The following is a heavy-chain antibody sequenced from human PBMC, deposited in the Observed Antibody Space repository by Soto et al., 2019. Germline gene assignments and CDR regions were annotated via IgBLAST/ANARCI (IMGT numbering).Heavy chain of an antibody. CDR3: AKAYFVWSSEQPYYFDY. CDR2: ISGSGGRS. J-gene: IGHJ4*02. Sequence: GGSLRLSCAASGFTFSNYAMTWVRQGPGKGLEWVSGISGSGGRSYYADSVKGRFTISRDNSKSTLYLQMNSLRAEDTAVYYCAKAYFVWSSEQPYYFDYWGQGTLVTSPQ. V-gene: IGHV3-23*01. CDR1: GFTFSNYA. D-gene: IGHD3-16*01.